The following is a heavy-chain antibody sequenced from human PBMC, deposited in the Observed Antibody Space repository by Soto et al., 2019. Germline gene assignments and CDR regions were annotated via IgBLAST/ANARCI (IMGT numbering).Heavy chain of an antibody. Sequence: GASVKVSCKASGGTFSSYAISWVRQAPGQGLEWMGGIIPIFGTANYAQKFQGRATITADESTSTAYMELSSLRSEDTAVYYCARKEGPAASSPLRRASYYYYYYGMDVWGQGTTVTVSS. CDR3: ARKEGPAASSPLRRASYYYYYYGMDV. V-gene: IGHV1-69*13. CDR2: IIPIFGTA. D-gene: IGHD2-2*01. CDR1: GGTFSSYA. J-gene: IGHJ6*02.